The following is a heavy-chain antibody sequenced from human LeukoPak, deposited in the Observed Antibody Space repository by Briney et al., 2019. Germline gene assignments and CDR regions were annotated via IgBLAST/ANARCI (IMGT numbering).Heavy chain of an antibody. V-gene: IGHV3-11*06. CDR1: GFTFSDYY. CDR3: ARNLGEGYARSTFTLGY. D-gene: IGHD3-16*01. Sequence: GGSLRLSCAASGFTFSDYYMSWIRQAPGKGLEWVSYISSSSSYTNYADSVKGQFTISRDNAKNSLYLQMNSLRAEDTAVYYCARNLGEGYARSTFTLGYWGQGTLVTVSS. J-gene: IGHJ4*02. CDR2: ISSSSSYT.